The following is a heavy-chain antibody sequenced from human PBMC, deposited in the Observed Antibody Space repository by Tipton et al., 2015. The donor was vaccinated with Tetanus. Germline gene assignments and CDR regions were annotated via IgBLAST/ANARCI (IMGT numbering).Heavy chain of an antibody. CDR3: TRANHEFPKKGPFDS. J-gene: IGHJ4*02. Sequence: TLSLTCTVSGASFSSGDYNWSWIRQPPGKGLEWLAYISDSGLTNSNYFLKSRITISRDTSRNQFSLKLTSVTAADTAVYYCTRANHEFPKKGPFDSWGQGTLVIVS. CDR1: GASFSSGDYN. D-gene: IGHD3-10*01. CDR2: ISDSGLT. V-gene: IGHV4-61*08.